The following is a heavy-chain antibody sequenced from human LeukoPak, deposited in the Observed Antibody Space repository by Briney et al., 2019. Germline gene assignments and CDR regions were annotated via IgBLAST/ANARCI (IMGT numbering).Heavy chain of an antibody. D-gene: IGHD3-10*01. Sequence: SETLSLTCGVSGASFSGYYWSWIRQPPGKGLEWIGEINHSGGTNYNPSLKSRVTISVDTSKKQFSLELRSVTAEDTAVYYCATDRYCGSGSYYKFDHWGQGTLVTVSS. CDR2: INHSGGT. CDR1: GASFSGYY. CDR3: ATDRYCGSGSYYKFDH. J-gene: IGHJ4*02. V-gene: IGHV4-34*01.